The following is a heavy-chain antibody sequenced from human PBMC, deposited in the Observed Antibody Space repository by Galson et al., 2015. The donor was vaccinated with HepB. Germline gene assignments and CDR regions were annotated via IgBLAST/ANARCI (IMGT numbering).Heavy chain of an antibody. Sequence: SLRLSCAASGFTFSSYAMSWVRQAPGEGLEWVSSISVSGDKTYDADSVRGRLTLSRDNSKNTFYLQMNSLRAEDTAVYYCARKNYHRNDYWGQGTLVTVSS. CDR1: GFTFSSYA. CDR2: ISVSGDKT. CDR3: ARKNYHRNDY. D-gene: IGHD5-24*01. J-gene: IGHJ4*02. V-gene: IGHV3-23*01.